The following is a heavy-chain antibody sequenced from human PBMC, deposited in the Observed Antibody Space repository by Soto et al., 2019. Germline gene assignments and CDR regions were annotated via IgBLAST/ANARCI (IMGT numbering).Heavy chain of an antibody. J-gene: IGHJ5*02. CDR3: ARERTLYMVWFDP. D-gene: IGHD2-8*01. V-gene: IGHV4-31*03. Sequence: QVQLQESGPGLVKPSQTLSLSCTVSGGSISSGGYDWSWIRQHPGKGLEWIGYIYYSGSTYYNPSLKSRVTISVDTSKNQFSLKLSSVTAAATAVYYCARERTLYMVWFDPWGQGTLVTVSS. CDR1: GGSISSGGYD. CDR2: IYYSGST.